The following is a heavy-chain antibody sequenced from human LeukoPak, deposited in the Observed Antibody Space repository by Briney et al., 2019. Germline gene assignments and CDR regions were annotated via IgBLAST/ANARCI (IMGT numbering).Heavy chain of an antibody. CDR1: GFTFSSYA. CDR2: INSDGSST. V-gene: IGHV3-23*01. D-gene: IGHD3-3*01. J-gene: IGHJ6*03. Sequence: GGSLRLSCAASGFTFSSYAMSWVRQAPGKGLEWVSRINSDGSSTSYADSVKGRFTISRDNSKNTLYLQMNSLRAEDTAVYYCVPRKEWSCYMDVWGKGTTVTVSS. CDR3: VPRKEWSCYMDV.